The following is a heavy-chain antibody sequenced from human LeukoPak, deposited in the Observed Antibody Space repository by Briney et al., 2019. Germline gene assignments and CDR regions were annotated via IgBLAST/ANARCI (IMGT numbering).Heavy chain of an antibody. J-gene: IGHJ4*02. D-gene: IGHD3-9*01. CDR2: ISGSGGST. V-gene: IGHV3-23*01. CDR3: AKDLRYFDWLLSY. CDR1: GFTFSSYA. Sequence: PGGSLRLSCAASGFTFSSYAMSWVRQAPGKGLEWVPAISGSGGSTYYADSVKGRFTISRDNSKNTLYLQMNSLRAEDTAVYYCAKDLRYFDWLLSYWGQGTLVTVSS.